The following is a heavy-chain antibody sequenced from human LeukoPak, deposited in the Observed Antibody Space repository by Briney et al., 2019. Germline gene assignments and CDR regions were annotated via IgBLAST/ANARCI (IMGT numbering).Heavy chain of an antibody. Sequence: SETLSLTCAVYGGSFSGYYWSWIRQLPGKGLEWIGEINHSGSTNYNPSLKSRVTISVDTSKNQFSLKLSSVTAADTAVYYCARVKQWLVRYYYYYYMDVWGKGTTVTVPS. J-gene: IGHJ6*03. D-gene: IGHD6-19*01. CDR1: GGSFSGYY. V-gene: IGHV4-34*01. CDR2: INHSGST. CDR3: ARVKQWLVRYYYYYYMDV.